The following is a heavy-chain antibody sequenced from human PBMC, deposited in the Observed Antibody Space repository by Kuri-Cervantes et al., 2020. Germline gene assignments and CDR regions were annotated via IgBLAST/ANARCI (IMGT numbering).Heavy chain of an antibody. J-gene: IGHJ3*02. CDR1: GFTFSSYA. V-gene: IGHV3-30-3*01. Sequence: GESLKISCAASGFTFSSYAMHWVRQAPGKGPEWVAVISYDGSNKYYADSVKGRFTISRDNSKNTLYLQMNSLRAEDTAVYYCAKGITYYYDSSGYQRGDAFDIWGQGTMVTVSS. CDR3: AKGITYYYDSSGYQRGDAFDI. CDR2: ISYDGSNK. D-gene: IGHD3-22*01.